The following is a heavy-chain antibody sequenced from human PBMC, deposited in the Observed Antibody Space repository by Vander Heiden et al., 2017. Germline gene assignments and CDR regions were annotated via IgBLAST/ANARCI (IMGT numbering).Heavy chain of an antibody. CDR1: GSSISAYG. CDR2: IDARGNT. Sequence: QVQLQESGPGLVKPSETLSLTCTVSGSSISAYGWSWIRQSPGKELEWIGDIDARGNTNYNSCSKSRLTLAIDTSKNQFSLKLRAVTAADTAVYYCARAGVTTIRATNMDVWGQGTTVTVSS. J-gene: IGHJ6*02. V-gene: IGHV4-4*08. D-gene: IGHD4-17*01. CDR3: ARAGVTTIRATNMDV.